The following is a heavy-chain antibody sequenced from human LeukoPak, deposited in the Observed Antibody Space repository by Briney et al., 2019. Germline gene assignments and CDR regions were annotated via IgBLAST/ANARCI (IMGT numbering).Heavy chain of an antibody. J-gene: IGHJ4*02. CDR3: ARVRFEGISYSSGWYRYDY. CDR1: GFTFSSYS. Sequence: PGGSLRLSCAASGFTFSSYSMNWVRQAPGKGLEWVSSISSSSSYIYYADSVKGRFTISRDNAKNSLYLQMNSLRAEDTAVYYCARVRFEGISYSSGWYRYDYWGQGTLVTVSS. D-gene: IGHD6-19*01. V-gene: IGHV3-21*01. CDR2: ISSSSSYI.